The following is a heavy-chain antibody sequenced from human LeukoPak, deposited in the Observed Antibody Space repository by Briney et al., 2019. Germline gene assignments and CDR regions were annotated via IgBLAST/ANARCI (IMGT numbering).Heavy chain of an antibody. J-gene: IGHJ4*02. V-gene: IGHV4-38-2*02. CDR2: IYHSGST. CDR3: ARVRTIFGVVIISPRVDY. CDR1: GYSISSGYY. Sequence: PSETLSLTCTVSGYSISSGYYWGWIRQPPGKGLEWIGSIYHSGSTYYNPSLKSRGTISVDTSKNQFSLKLSSVTAADTAVYYCARVRTIFGVVIISPRVDYWGQGTLVTVSS. D-gene: IGHD3-3*01.